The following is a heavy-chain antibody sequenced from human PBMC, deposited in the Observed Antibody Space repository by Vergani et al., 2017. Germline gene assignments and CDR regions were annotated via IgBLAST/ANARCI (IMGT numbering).Heavy chain of an antibody. Sequence: EVQLLESGGGLVQPGGSLRLTCAASEFTFSNYAMNWVRQAPGKGLEWVSGISGSGVSAYYTDSVKGRFTISRDNSKNMLFLQMNNRRTEDTAIYYCSKQYFVSGNYLFDYWGQGTLVTVSS. J-gene: IGHJ4*02. CDR2: ISGSGVSA. CDR3: SKQYFVSGNYLFDY. CDR1: EFTFSNYA. V-gene: IGHV3-23*01. D-gene: IGHD3-10*01.